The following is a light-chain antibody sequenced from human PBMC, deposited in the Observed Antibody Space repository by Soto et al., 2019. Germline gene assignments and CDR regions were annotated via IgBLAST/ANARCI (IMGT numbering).Light chain of an antibody. CDR3: QQYGSSPGT. J-gene: IGKJ2*02. CDR1: QSVSSSF. CDR2: GAS. Sequence: IVLTQAPGTLSLSPGERATLSCRASQSVSSSFLAWYQQKPGQAPRLLIYGASNRATGIPDRFSGSGSGTGFTLIIRRLEPEDFAVYYCQQYGSSPGTFGQGTKLEIK. V-gene: IGKV3-20*01.